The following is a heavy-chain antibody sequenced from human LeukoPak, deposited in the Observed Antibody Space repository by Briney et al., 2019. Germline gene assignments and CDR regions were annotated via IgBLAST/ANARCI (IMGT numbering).Heavy chain of an antibody. Sequence: GESLKISCKGSGYSFTSYWIGWVRQMPGKGLEWVGIIYPGDSDTRYSASFQGQVTISADKSISTACLQWSSLKASDTAMYYCARHAGYCSSTSCYINYYYGMDVWGQGTTVTVSS. CDR1: GYSFTSYW. V-gene: IGHV5-51*01. D-gene: IGHD2-2*02. J-gene: IGHJ6*02. CDR3: ARHAGYCSSTSCYINYYYGMDV. CDR2: IYPGDSDT.